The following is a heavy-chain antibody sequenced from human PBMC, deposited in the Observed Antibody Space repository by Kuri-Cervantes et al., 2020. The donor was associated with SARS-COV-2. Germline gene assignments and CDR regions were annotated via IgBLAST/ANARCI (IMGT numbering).Heavy chain of an antibody. CDR2: ISGSGGST. Sequence: GGSLRLSCAASGFTFSSYAMSWVRQAPGKGLEWVSAISGSGGSTYYADSVEGRFTISRDNSKNTLYLQMSSLRAEDAAVYYCARDFLLLAAQDYWGQGTLVTVSS. CDR1: GFTFSSYA. D-gene: IGHD6-13*01. V-gene: IGHV3-23*01. CDR3: ARDFLLLAAQDY. J-gene: IGHJ4*02.